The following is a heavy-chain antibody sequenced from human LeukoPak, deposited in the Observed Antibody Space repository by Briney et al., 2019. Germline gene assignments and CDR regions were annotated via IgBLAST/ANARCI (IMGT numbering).Heavy chain of an antibody. CDR3: ARDLYSSSWYGAFDI. Sequence: GGSLRLSCAASGFTFSSYGMHWGRQGPGEGLQGVAVMWYDGGNKYYADAVMGRFAISSDISKNPLYLQMNSLRVEDTAVYYCARDLYSSSWYGAFDIWGQGTTVTVSS. V-gene: IGHV3-33*01. CDR2: MWYDGGNK. D-gene: IGHD6-13*01. CDR1: GFTFSSYG. J-gene: IGHJ3*02.